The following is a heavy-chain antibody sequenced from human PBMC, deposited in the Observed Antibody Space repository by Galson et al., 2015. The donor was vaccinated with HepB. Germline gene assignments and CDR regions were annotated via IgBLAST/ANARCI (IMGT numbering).Heavy chain of an antibody. CDR1: GGSISSGCYY. J-gene: IGHJ4*02. Sequence: TLSLTCAVSGGSISSGCYYWTWIRQPPGKGLEWIGHIFYTGSTYYNPSLKSRVTISVDTSKNQFSLNLNSVTAADTAVYYCVRGYSSGLYGDYWGQGTLVTV. D-gene: IGHD6-19*01. CDR2: IFYTGST. CDR3: VRGYSSGLYGDY. V-gene: IGHV4-30-4*01.